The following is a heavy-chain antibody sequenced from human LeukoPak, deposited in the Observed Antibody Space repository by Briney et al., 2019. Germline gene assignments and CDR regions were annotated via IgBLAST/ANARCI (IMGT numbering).Heavy chain of an antibody. V-gene: IGHV3-64*01. D-gene: IGHD1-26*01. CDR2: ISNDGDTT. CDR1: GFSFSAYG. CDR3: ARDGPGGRYTQIDH. Sequence: GGPLRLSCAASGFSFSAYGMHWVRQAPGKGPEYVSAISNDGDTTHYANSVKGRFTISRDNSKNTLDLRMGSLRPEDMAVYYCARDGPGGRYTQIDHWGQGTLVTVSS. J-gene: IGHJ4*02.